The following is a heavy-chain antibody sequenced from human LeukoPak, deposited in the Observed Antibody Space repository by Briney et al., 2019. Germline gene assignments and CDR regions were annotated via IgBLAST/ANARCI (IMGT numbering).Heavy chain of an antibody. V-gene: IGHV1-8*02. D-gene: IGHD2-8*02. CDR1: GGTFISYA. CDR2: MNPNSGNT. Sequence: ASVKVSCKASGGTFISYAISWVRQATGQGLEWMGWMNPNSGNTGYAQKFQGRVTMTRNTSISTAYMELSSLRSEDTAVYYCARDNPSTAFDPWGQGTLVTVSS. J-gene: IGHJ5*02. CDR3: ARDNPSTAFDP.